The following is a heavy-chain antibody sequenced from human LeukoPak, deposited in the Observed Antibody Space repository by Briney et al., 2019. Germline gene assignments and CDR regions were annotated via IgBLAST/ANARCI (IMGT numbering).Heavy chain of an antibody. CDR1: GYTLTELS. CDR3: ATLGYYDSSGPGEIDY. Sequence: ASVKVSCKVSGYTLTELSMHWVRQAPGKGLEWMGGFDPEDGETIYAQKFQGRVTMTEDTSTDTAYMELSSLRSEDTAVYYCATLGYYDSSGPGEIDYWGQGTLVTVSS. D-gene: IGHD3-22*01. V-gene: IGHV1-24*01. CDR2: FDPEDGET. J-gene: IGHJ4*02.